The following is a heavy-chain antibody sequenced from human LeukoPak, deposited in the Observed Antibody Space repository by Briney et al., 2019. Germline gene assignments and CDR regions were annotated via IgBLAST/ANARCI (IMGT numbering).Heavy chain of an antibody. Sequence: PSETLSLTCTVSGGSISGYFWNWFRQLAGKGLEWIGRTYSSGGANYNPSLKSRVTVSLDASENQFSLRLSSVTAADTAVYYCARDPRYCSGTSCPDYWGQGTLVTVSS. V-gene: IGHV4-4*07. J-gene: IGHJ4*02. CDR1: GGSISGYF. CDR2: TYSSGGA. CDR3: ARDPRYCSGTSCPDY. D-gene: IGHD2-2*01.